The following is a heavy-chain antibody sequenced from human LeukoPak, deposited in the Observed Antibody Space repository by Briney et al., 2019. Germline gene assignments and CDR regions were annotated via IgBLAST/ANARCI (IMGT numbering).Heavy chain of an antibody. J-gene: IGHJ3*02. V-gene: IGHV3-15*01. Sequence: GGSLRLSCADSGFIFSNAWMSWVRQSPGKGLEWIGRIKSKAQGGSIAYAAPLKGRFTISRDDSRDTLYLQMGSLETDDTAVYYCGTGDAFDIWGQGTMVTVSS. CDR1: GFIFSNAW. CDR3: GTGDAFDI. D-gene: IGHD7-27*01. CDR2: IKSKAQGGSI.